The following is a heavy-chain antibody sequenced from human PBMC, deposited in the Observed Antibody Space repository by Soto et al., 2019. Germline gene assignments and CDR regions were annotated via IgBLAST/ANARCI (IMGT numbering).Heavy chain of an antibody. CDR2: IDWDGNK. CDR1: GFSLSTSGMC. CDR3: ACGRSASCQNY. D-gene: IGHD2-2*01. V-gene: IGHV2-70*11. J-gene: IGHJ4*02. Sequence: FPGFSLSTSGMCVSWIRQPPGKALEWLARIDWDGNKYYSTSLKTRLTISRDTSRNQVVLTMTNMDPVDTATYYCACGRSASCQNYWGQGTLVTVSS.